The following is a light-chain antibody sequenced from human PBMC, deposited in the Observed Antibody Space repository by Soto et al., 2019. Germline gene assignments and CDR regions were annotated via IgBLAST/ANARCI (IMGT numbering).Light chain of an antibody. CDR1: QSISNW. V-gene: IGKV1-5*03. Sequence: DIQMTQSPSTLSASVGDRVTITCRASQSISNWLAWYQQKPGKAPKLLIYKASNLGSGVPSRFSGSGSGTEFTLTISSLQPDDCGTYYCQQYDVFSTFGQGTKVDIK. CDR2: KAS. CDR3: QQYDVFST. J-gene: IGKJ1*01.